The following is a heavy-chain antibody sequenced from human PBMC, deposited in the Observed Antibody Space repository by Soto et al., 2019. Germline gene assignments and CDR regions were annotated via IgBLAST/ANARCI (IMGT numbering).Heavy chain of an antibody. V-gene: IGHV1-46*03. Sequence: SMKISRPASGDTSTLYYIHWGRQAPGQGIGWMGIINPSGGSTSYAQNFQGRVTMTRDTSTSTVYMELSSLRSEDTAVYYCARNQVAIYYDSSCAYTSENNWLYTGGNRVWG. D-gene: IGHD3-22*01. CDR1: GDTSTLYY. J-gene: IGHJ3*01. CDR2: INPSGGST. CDR3: ARNQVAIYYDSSCAYTSENNWLYTGGNRV.